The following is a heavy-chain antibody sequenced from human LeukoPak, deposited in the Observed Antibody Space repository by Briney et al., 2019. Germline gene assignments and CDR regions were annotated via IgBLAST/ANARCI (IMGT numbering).Heavy chain of an antibody. D-gene: IGHD1-1*01. Sequence: GGSLRLSCAASGFTFSSYAMTWVRQAPGKGLEWVSAVSGSSDTTYYADFVKGRFTISRDTSKNTLYLQMNSLSAETTADYYCAKDQRERRGTNFDYWGQGTLVTVSS. J-gene: IGHJ4*02. CDR1: GFTFSSYA. CDR2: VSGSSDTT. V-gene: IGHV3-23*01. CDR3: AKDQRERRGTNFDY.